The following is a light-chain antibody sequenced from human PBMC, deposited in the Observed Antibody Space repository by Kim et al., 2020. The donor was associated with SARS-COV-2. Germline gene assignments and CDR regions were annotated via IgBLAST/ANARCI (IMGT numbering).Light chain of an antibody. CDR2: KNS. Sequence: GQTVTISCSGSSSNVGQNFVFWYQQLPGAAPKLVIYKNSQRPSGVPARFSGSKSGTSASLTISGLQSEDEADYYCASWDDSLSGSVFGGGTQLTVL. CDR1: SSNVGQNF. CDR3: ASWDDSLSGSV. V-gene: IGLV1-47*01. J-gene: IGLJ7*01.